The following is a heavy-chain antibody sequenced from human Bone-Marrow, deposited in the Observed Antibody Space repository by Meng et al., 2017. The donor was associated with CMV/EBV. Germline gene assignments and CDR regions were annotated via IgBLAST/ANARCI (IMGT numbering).Heavy chain of an antibody. CDR3: AARGVVTYSSALDY. D-gene: IGHD3-10*01. CDR2: INVDNGYT. V-gene: IGHV1-3*01. Sequence: AYGCSFVHRLVHWVRQAPGPRLGWMGWINVDNGYTKYSEKFQGRVTLITDTSAYTVYMELNSPVSEDTAIYYCAARGVVTYSSALDYWGQGTLVTVSS. J-gene: IGHJ4*02. CDR1: GCSFVHRL.